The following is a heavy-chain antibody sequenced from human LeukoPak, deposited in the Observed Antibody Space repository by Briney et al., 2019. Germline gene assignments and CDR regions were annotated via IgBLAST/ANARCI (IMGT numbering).Heavy chain of an antibody. CDR2: RNPNSGNT. D-gene: IGHD3-10*01. Sequence: ASVKVSCKASGYTFTSYDINWVRQATGQGREGMGWRNPNSGNTGYAQKFQGRVTMTRNTSISTAYMELSSLRSEDTAVYYCARGYYYGSGSYYGRGFDYWGQGTLVTVSS. CDR3: ARGYYYGSGSYYGRGFDY. J-gene: IGHJ4*02. CDR1: GYTFTSYD. V-gene: IGHV1-8*01.